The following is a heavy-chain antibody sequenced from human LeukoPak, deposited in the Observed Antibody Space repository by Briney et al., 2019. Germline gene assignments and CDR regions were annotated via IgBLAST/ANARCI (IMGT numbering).Heavy chain of an antibody. CDR3: ARVGDYVWGSYRFFDY. J-gene: IGHJ4*02. D-gene: IGHD3-16*02. V-gene: IGHV3-11*01. CDR2: ISSSGSTI. Sequence: GGSLRLSCAASGFTFSDYYMSWIRQAPGKGLEWVSYISSSGSTIYYADSVKGRFTISRDNAKNSLYLQMNSLRAEDTAVYCCARVGDYVWGSYRFFDYWGQGTLVTVSS. CDR1: GFTFSDYY.